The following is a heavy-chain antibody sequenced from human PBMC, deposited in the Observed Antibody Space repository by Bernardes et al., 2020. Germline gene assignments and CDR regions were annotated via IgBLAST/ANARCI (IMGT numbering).Heavy chain of an antibody. V-gene: IGHV3-21*01. J-gene: IGHJ6*02. Sequence: SLRLSCAASGFTFSDYSMNWVRQAPGKGLEWVSSISSSSSYIYYADSLKGRFTISRDNAKNSLFLQMNSLRADDTAVYFCARQYGDSTQAFHYFGIDVWGQGTTVTVSS. CDR2: ISSSSSYI. CDR3: ARQYGDSTQAFHYFGIDV. CDR1: GFTFSDYS. D-gene: IGHD4-17*01.